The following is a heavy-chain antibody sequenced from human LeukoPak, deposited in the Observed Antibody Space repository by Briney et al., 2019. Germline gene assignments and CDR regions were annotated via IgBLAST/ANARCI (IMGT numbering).Heavy chain of an antibody. CDR2: INPNSGGT. J-gene: IGHJ4*02. V-gene: IGHV1-2*02. Sequence: ASVKVSCKASGHTFTGYYMHWVRQAPGQGLEWMGWINPNSGGTNYAQKFQGRVTMTRDTSISTAHMELSRLRSDDTAVYYCARGRDSGSYRGGYYFDYWGQGTLVTVSS. D-gene: IGHD1-26*01. CDR1: GHTFTGYY. CDR3: ARGRDSGSYRGGYYFDY.